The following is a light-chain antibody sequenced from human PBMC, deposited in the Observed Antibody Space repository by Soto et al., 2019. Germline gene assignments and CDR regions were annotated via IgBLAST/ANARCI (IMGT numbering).Light chain of an antibody. Sequence: EIHMTQSPSTLSASVGNRITITCRASQSISSWLAWYQQKPGKAPKLLIYKASSLESGVPSRFSGSGSGTEFTLTISSLQPDDFATYYCQQYNSYSRTFGQGTKV. CDR2: KAS. CDR1: QSISSW. CDR3: QQYNSYSRT. V-gene: IGKV1-5*03. J-gene: IGKJ2*01.